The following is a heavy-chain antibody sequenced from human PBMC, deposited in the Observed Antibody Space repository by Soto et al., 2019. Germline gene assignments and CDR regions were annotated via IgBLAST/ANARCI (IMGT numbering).Heavy chain of an antibody. Sequence: QLQLQESGPGLVKPSETLSLICTVSGGSISSSYYYWAWIRQPPGKGLEWIGNISSSGGTYYNPSRRSRVTISVDMSKNQISLKLTSVTAADTAVYYCASTGRFTTYHFDFWGQGTLLTVSS. V-gene: IGHV4-39*01. J-gene: IGHJ4*02. CDR1: GGSISSSYYY. D-gene: IGHD1-1*01. CDR3: ASTGRFTTYHFDF. CDR2: ISSSGGT.